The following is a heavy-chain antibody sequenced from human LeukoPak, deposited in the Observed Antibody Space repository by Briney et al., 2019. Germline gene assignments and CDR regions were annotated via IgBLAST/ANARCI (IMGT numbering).Heavy chain of an antibody. Sequence: ASVKVSCKASGYTFTSYYMHWVRQAPGQGLEWMGIINPSGGSTSYAQKFQGRVTMTRDTSTSTVHMELSSLRSEDTAVYYCARAPGSARFSPLPFFGYWGQGTLVTVSS. CDR1: GYTFTSYY. J-gene: IGHJ4*02. V-gene: IGHV1-46*01. CDR3: ARAPGSARFSPLPFFGY. D-gene: IGHD3-16*01. CDR2: INPSGGST.